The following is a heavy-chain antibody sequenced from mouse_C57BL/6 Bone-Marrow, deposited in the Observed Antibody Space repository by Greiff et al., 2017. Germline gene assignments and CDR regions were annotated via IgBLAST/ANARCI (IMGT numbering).Heavy chain of an antibody. D-gene: IGHD3-2*02. CDR3: ARRDSSGYNVYFDY. Sequence: VQLVESGPELVKPGASVKISCKASGYAFSSSWMNWVKQRPGKGLEWIGRIYPGDGDTNYNGKFKGKATLTADKSSSTAYMQLSSLTSEDSAVYFYARRDSSGYNVYFDYWGQGTTPTVSS. CDR1: GYAFSSSW. CDR2: IYPGDGDT. J-gene: IGHJ2*01. V-gene: IGHV1-82*01.